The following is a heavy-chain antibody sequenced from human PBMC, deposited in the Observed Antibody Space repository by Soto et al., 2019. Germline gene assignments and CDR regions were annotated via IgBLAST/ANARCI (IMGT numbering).Heavy chain of an antibody. CDR3: ARVRCSGGSCYFSDYFDY. CDR2: IKQDGSEK. Sequence: EVQLVESGGGLVQPGRSLRLSCAASGFTFSSYWMSWVRQAPGKGLEWVANIKQDGSEKYYVDSVKGRFTIPRDNAKNSLYLQMNSLRAEDTAVYYCARVRCSGGSCYFSDYFDYWGQGTLVTVSS. D-gene: IGHD2-15*01. V-gene: IGHV3-7*01. CDR1: GFTFSSYW. J-gene: IGHJ4*02.